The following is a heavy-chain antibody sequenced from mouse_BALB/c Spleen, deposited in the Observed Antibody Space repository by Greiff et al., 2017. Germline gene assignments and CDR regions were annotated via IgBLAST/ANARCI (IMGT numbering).Heavy chain of an antibody. Sequence: EVHLVESGAELVKPGASVKLSCTASGFNIKDTYMHWVKQRPEQGLEWIGRIDPANGNTKYDPKFQGKATITADTSSNTAYLQLSSLTSEDTAVYYCARGPPRDPFDYWGQGTTLTVSS. CDR3: ARGPPRDPFDY. CDR2: IDPANGNT. J-gene: IGHJ2*01. V-gene: IGHV14-3*02. CDR1: GFNIKDTY.